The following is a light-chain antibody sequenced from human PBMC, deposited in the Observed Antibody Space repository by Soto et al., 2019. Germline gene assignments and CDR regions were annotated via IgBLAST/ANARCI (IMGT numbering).Light chain of an antibody. CDR3: QQFGRSPPSWT. CDR2: GAS. J-gene: IGKJ1*01. Sequence: ETVLTQSPGTLSLSPGERSTLSCRASQSVSSNYLAWYQQKPGQAPRLLIYGASTRATGIPDRFSGSGSGTDCPLTISRREPEDFAVYYCQQFGRSPPSWTFGQGTKVEIK. V-gene: IGKV3-20*01. CDR1: QSVSSNY.